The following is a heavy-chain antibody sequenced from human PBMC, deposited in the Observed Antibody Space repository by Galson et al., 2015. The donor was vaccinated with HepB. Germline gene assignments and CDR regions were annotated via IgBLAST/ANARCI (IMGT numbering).Heavy chain of an antibody. CDR2: ISWYSGYI. V-gene: IGHV3-9*01. Sequence: SLRLFCAASGFTFNNYDMQWVRQRPGKGLEWVSGISWYSGYIVYADSAKGRFTISRDNAKNSLYLQMSGLRTEDTALYYCARGTYCGGGRCDPDSTGFDYWGQGVLVTVSS. CDR1: GFTFNNYD. J-gene: IGHJ4*02. D-gene: IGHD2-15*01. CDR3: ARGTYCGGGRCDPDSTGFDY.